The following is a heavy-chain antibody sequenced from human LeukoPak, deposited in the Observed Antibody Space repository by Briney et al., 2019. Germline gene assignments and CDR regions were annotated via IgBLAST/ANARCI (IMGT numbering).Heavy chain of an antibody. V-gene: IGHV4-61*01. Sequence: PSETLSLTCTVSGGSISGGSFYWSWIRQPPGKGLEWIGYIYYSGSTNYNPSLKSRVTISVDTSKNQFSLKLSSVTAADTAVYYCARDGSWFDPWGQGTLVTVSS. J-gene: IGHJ5*02. CDR3: ARDGSWFDP. CDR1: GGSISGGSFY. CDR2: IYYSGST.